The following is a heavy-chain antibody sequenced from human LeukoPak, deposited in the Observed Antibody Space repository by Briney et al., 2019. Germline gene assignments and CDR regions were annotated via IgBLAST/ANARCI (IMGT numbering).Heavy chain of an antibody. V-gene: IGHV5-51*01. CDR3: AGRVGDDYLDY. D-gene: IGHD3-10*01. CDR2: IYPGDSDT. J-gene: IGHJ4*02. CDR1: GLSFSSYW. Sequence: GESLKISCKASGLSFSSYWIGWVRQKPGKGLEWMGSIYPGDSDTRYSPSFEGQVTISADKSISTAYLQWSSLKASDTAMYYCAGRVGDDYLDYWGQGTLVTVSS.